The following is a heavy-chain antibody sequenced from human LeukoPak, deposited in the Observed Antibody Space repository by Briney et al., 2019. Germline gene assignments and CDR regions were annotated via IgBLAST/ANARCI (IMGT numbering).Heavy chain of an antibody. CDR1: GFIFSNYA. V-gene: IGHV3-30-3*01. CDR2: ISYDGSNE. Sequence: GGSLRLSCAASGFIFSNYAMHWVRQAPGKGLEWVAVISYDGSNEYYADSVKGRFTISRDNSKNTLYLQMNSLRAEDTAVYYCAKDLGRYRNNYFDYWGQGTLVTVSS. J-gene: IGHJ4*02. D-gene: IGHD1-26*01. CDR3: AKDLGRYRNNYFDY.